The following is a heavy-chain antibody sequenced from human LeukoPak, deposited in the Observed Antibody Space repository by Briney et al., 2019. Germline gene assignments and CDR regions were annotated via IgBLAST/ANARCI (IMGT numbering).Heavy chain of an antibody. D-gene: IGHD2-15*01. CDR2: INPNSGGT. Sequence: GASVKVSCKASGYTFTGYYMHWVRQAPGQGLEWMGWINPNSGGTNYAQKFQGRVTMTRDTSISTAYMELSRLRSDDTAVYYCARGLPGYCSGGSCYIKGLYFQHWGQGTLVTVSS. CDR1: GYTFTGYY. J-gene: IGHJ1*01. V-gene: IGHV1-2*02. CDR3: ARGLPGYCSGGSCYIKGLYFQH.